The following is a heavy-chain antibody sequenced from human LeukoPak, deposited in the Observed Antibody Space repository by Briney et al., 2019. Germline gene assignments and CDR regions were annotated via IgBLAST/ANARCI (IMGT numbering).Heavy chain of an antibody. CDR1: GGSFSGYY. V-gene: IGHV4-34*01. Sequence: SETLSLTCAVYGGSFSGYYWNWIRQPPGKGLEWIGQINHSGNTNYNPSLKGRVTISVDTSKTQFSLKLTSVAAADTAVYYCVRRRKSNDNWGQGTLVTVSS. J-gene: IGHJ4*02. CDR3: VRRRKSNDN. CDR2: INHSGNT. D-gene: IGHD1-14*01.